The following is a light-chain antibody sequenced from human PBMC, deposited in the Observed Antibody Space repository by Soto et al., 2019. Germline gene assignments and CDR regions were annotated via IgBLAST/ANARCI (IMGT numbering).Light chain of an antibody. CDR3: QQSHSTPIT. CDR2: AAS. CDR1: QSIRNY. V-gene: IGKV1-39*01. J-gene: IGKJ5*01. Sequence: DIQMTQSPSSLSASVGDRVTITCRASQSIRNYLYWYQQKPGKAPNLLIYAASSLQSGVPSRFSGNGSETDFTLTINSLQPEDFATYYCQQSHSTPITFGQGTRLEIK.